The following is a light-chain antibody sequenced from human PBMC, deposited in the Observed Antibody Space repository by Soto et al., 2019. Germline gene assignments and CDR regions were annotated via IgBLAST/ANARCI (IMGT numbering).Light chain of an antibody. CDR3: SSYGGSNTVV. CDR1: SSDVGGYNY. V-gene: IGLV2-8*01. CDR2: EVS. Sequence: QSVLTQPPSASGSPGQSVTISCTGSSSDVGGYNYVSWYQQHPGKAPKLMIYEVSKRPSGVPDRLSGSKSGNTASLTVSVLQAEEEADYYCSSYGGSNTVVFGGGTKVTVL. J-gene: IGLJ2*01.